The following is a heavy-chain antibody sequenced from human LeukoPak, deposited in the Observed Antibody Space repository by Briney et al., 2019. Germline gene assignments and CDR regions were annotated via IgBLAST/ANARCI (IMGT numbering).Heavy chain of an antibody. J-gene: IGHJ4*02. CDR2: IYYSGYT. CDR3: TRLINSSPGDY. D-gene: IGHD2-15*01. CDR1: GGSISSSSYH. V-gene: IGHV4-39*01. Sequence: SETLSLTCAVAGGSISSSSYHWGWVRQPPGKGLEWIGSIYYSGYTYYNPSLKSRVTISIDTSKNQFSLKVSSVTVADTAIYYCTRLINSSPGDYWGQGILVTASS.